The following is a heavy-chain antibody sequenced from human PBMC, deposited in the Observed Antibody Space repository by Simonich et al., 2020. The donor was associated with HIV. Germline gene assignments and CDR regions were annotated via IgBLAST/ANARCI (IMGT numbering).Heavy chain of an antibody. CDR1: GFTFDDYA. CDR3: AKDRYSSSSGSFDY. J-gene: IGHJ4*02. V-gene: IGHV3-9*03. Sequence: EVQLVESGGGLVQPGRSLRLSCAASGFTFDDYAMHWVRQAPGKGLEVVSGISWNSGSICYADSVKGRFTISRDNAKNSLYLQMNSLRAEDMALYYCAKDRYSSSSGSFDYWGQGTLVTVSS. CDR2: ISWNSGSI. D-gene: IGHD6-6*01.